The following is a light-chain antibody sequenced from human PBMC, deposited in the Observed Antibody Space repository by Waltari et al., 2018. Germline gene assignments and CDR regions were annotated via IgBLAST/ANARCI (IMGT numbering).Light chain of an antibody. Sequence: DIVMTQSPDSLAGSLGERATINCKSSQSVLYRSDNKNYLTWYQQKPGQPPELLIYWASTRESGVPDRFSGSGSGTDFTLTISRLQAEDVAVYYCQQYYSFPQTFGQGTKVEIK. V-gene: IGKV4-1*01. CDR2: WAS. CDR1: QSVLYRSDNKNY. J-gene: IGKJ1*01. CDR3: QQYYSFPQT.